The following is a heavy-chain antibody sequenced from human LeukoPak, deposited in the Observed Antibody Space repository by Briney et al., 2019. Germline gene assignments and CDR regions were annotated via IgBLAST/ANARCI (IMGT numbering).Heavy chain of an antibody. CDR1: GFTFTTYW. J-gene: IGHJ4*02. CDR2: INGDGSNT. Sequence: GGSLRLSCVASGFTFTTYWMHWVRQAPGKGLVWVSRINGDGSNTNYADSVKGRFTISRDNARNTLYLQMNGLRAEDTALYYCARTSPTSHFDFWGQGTLVTVSS. CDR3: ARTSPTSHFDF. V-gene: IGHV3-74*01. D-gene: IGHD3-16*01.